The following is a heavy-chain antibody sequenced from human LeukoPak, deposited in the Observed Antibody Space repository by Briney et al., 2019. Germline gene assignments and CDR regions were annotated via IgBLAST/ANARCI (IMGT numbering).Heavy chain of an antibody. CDR2: ISRDSTTI. CDR1: GFTFSSFH. CDR3: SRDHLDGMDV. J-gene: IGHJ6*02. Sequence: GGSLRLSCAASGFTFSSFHINWVRQAPGKGLEWLSYISRDSTTIYYADSVKGRFTISRDNAKNSLYLQMNSLRAEDTAVYYCSRDHLDGMDVWGQGTTVTVSS. V-gene: IGHV3-48*04.